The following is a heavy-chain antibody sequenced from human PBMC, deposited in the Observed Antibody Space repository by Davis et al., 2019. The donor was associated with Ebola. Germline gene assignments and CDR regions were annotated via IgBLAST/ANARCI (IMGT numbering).Heavy chain of an antibody. Sequence: GESLKISCAASGFTFSSYGMHWVRQAPGKGLEWVAVISYDGSNKYYADSVKGRFTISRDNSKNTLYLQMNSLRAEDTAVYYCARDYRSVDYLIYYYYGMDVWGQGTTVTVSS. CDR3: ARDYRSVDYLIYYYYGMDV. J-gene: IGHJ6*02. V-gene: IGHV3-30*03. CDR2: ISYDGSNK. CDR1: GFTFSSYG. D-gene: IGHD3-16*02.